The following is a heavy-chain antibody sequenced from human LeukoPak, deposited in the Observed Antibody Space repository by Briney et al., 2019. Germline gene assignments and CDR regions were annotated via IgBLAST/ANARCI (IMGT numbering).Heavy chain of an antibody. CDR2: INPNSGGT. CDR3: ATDSPKDVAARSYYYMDV. Sequence: GASVKVSCKASGYTFTGYYMHWVRQAPGQGLEWMGWINPNSGGTNYAQKFQGRVTMTRDTSTDTAYMELSSLRSEDTAVYYCATDSPKDVAARSYYYMDVWGKGTTVTVSS. J-gene: IGHJ6*03. D-gene: IGHD5-12*01. V-gene: IGHV1-2*02. CDR1: GYTFTGYY.